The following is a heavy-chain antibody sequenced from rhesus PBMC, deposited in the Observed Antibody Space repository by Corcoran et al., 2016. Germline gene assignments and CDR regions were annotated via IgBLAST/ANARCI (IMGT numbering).Heavy chain of an antibody. CDR1: GYSISSNY. D-gene: IGHD1-1-1*01. CDR3: ALIAGISFYYFDY. V-gene: IGHV4-147*01. CDR2: IYGSSGST. J-gene: IGHJ4*01. Sequence: QVQLQESGPGLVKPSETLSLTCAVSGYSISSNYWSWIRQPQGKGLEWIGYIYGSSGSTYYNPSLKSRVTISTDTSKNQFSLKLSSVTAADTAVYYCALIAGISFYYFDYWGQGVLVTVSS.